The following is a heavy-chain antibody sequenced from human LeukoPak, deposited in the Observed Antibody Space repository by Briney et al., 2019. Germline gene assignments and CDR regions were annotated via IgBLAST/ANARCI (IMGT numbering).Heavy chain of an antibody. Sequence: GESLRLSCAASEFTFSSYSMNWVRQAPGKGLEWVSYIGSSSSSIYYADSVKGRFTISRDNAKNSLYLQMNSLRAEDTAVYYCTCTSPRGYMDVWGKGTTVTVSS. D-gene: IGHD2-2*01. CDR3: TCTSPRGYMDV. CDR1: EFTFSSYS. CDR2: IGSSSSSI. J-gene: IGHJ6*03. V-gene: IGHV3-48*04.